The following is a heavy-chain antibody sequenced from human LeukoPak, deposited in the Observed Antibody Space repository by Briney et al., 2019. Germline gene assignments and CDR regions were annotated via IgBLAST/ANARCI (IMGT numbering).Heavy chain of an antibody. CDR2: MYHSGST. J-gene: IGHJ4*02. CDR1: GGSISSYY. Sequence: PSETLSLTCTVSGGSISSYYWSWIRQPPGKGLEWIGNMYHSGSTYYNASLKSRVTISVDTSKNQFSLKLSSVTAADTAVYYCARQTVAGSPFDYWGQGTLVTVSS. V-gene: IGHV4-59*08. CDR3: ARQTVAGSPFDY. D-gene: IGHD6-19*01.